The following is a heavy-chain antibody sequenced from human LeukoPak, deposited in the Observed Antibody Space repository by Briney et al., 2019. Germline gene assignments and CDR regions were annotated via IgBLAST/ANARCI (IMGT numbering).Heavy chain of an antibody. D-gene: IGHD3-22*01. Sequence: PSETLSLTCTVSGGSISSYYWSWLRQPPGKGLEWIGYIYYSGSTNYNPSLKSRVTISVDTSKNQFSLKLSSVTAADTAVYYCARGRYDTSGYYVDYWGQGTLVTVSS. CDR2: IYYSGST. CDR1: GGSISSYY. CDR3: ARGRYDTSGYYVDY. J-gene: IGHJ4*02. V-gene: IGHV4-59*01.